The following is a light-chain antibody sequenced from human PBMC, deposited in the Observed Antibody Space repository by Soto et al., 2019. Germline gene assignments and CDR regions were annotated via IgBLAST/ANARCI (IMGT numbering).Light chain of an antibody. CDR1: SSDVGNYNY. J-gene: IGLJ1*01. V-gene: IGLV2-14*01. Sequence: QSALTQPASVSGSPGQSSTISFTGTSSDVGNYNYVSWYQQYPGRVPKLLIYMVSNRPSGVSNRFSGSKSGNTASLTISGLQAEDEADYFCTSPTPGSLYVFGTGTKVTVL. CDR3: TSPTPGSLYV. CDR2: MVS.